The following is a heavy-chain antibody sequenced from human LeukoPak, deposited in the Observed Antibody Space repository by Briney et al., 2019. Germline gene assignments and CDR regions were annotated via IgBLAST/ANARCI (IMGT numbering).Heavy chain of an antibody. D-gene: IGHD6-13*01. J-gene: IGHJ5*02. CDR1: GGSISSGGYS. CDR2: IYYSGSA. V-gene: IGHV4-30-4*07. CDR3: ARDVIAAAGSFAP. Sequence: SETLSLTCAVSGGSISSGGYSWTWLRQPPGKGLEWIGYIYYSGSAYYNPSLKSRFTISVDTSKNQFSLKVISVTAADTAVYYCARDVIAAAGSFAPWGQGTLVTVSS.